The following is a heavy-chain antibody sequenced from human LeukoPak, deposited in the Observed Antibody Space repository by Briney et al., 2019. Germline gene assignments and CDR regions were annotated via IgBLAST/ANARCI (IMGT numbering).Heavy chain of an antibody. J-gene: IGHJ4*02. CDR1: GDSISSYY. CDR2: IYYSGST. D-gene: IGHD3-10*01. Sequence: SETLSLTCTVSGDSISSYYWTWIRQPPGKGLEWIGYIYYSGSTNYNPSLKSRVTISVDTSKNQFSLKLSSVTAADTAVYYCATRSYYYGSGLDDYWGQGTLVTVSP. CDR3: ATRSYYYGSGLDDY. V-gene: IGHV4-59*12.